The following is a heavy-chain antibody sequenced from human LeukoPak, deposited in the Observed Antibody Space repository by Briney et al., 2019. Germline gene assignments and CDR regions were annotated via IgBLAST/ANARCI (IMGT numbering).Heavy chain of an antibody. CDR1: GYTFTSHG. V-gene: IGHV1-18*01. CDR2: ISTDNGNT. D-gene: IGHD3-3*01. Sequence: VASVTVSCKGSGYTFTSHGISWVRQAPGQGLEWMGWISTDNGNTNYAQKFQGRVTMTEDTSTDTAYMELSSLRSEDTAVYYCATVRSHYDFWSGYQTNDNWFDPWGQGTLVTVSS. CDR3: ATVRSHYDFWSGYQTNDNWFDP. J-gene: IGHJ5*02.